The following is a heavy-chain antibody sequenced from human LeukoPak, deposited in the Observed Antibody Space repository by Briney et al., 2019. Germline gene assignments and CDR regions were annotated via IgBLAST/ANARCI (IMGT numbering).Heavy chain of an antibody. J-gene: IGHJ4*02. CDR1: GGSISSSSNY. CDR3: ARHVSGDYSNFDY. V-gene: IGHV4-39*01. D-gene: IGHD4-17*01. CDR2: IYYTGDT. Sequence: LETQSLTCSVSGGSISSSSNYWGWIRQPPGKGLEWIGSIYYTGDTYYNPSLRSRVIISVDTSKNQFSLKLTSVTAADTAVYYCARHVSGDYSNFDYWGQVTLVSVSS.